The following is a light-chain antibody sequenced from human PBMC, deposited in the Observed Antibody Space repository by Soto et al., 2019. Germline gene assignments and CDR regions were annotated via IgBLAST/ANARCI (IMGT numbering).Light chain of an antibody. CDR3: QQYNTWPRT. CDR2: GAS. Sequence: ERVMTQSPATLSVSPGERATLSWRVSRRVSSNLSSYQQRPGQAPRLLIYGASTRATGISARISGSGSGTEFTLTISSLQSEDFAIYSCQQYNTWPRTLGQGTTVDI. V-gene: IGKV3-15*01. CDR1: RRVSSN. J-gene: IGKJ1*01.